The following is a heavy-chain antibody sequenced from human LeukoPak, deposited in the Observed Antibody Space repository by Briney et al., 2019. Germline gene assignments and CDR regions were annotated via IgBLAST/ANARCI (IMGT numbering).Heavy chain of an antibody. J-gene: IGHJ4*02. V-gene: IGHV3-23*01. D-gene: IGHD1-26*01. CDR3: AKDRYWDSGSYRPYYFDY. CDR2: ISGSGGST. CDR1: GFTFSSYA. Sequence: PGGPLRLSCAASGFTFSSYAMSWVRQTPGKGLEWVSAISGSGGSTYYADSVKGRFAISRDNSKNTLYLQMNSLRAEDTAVYYCAKDRYWDSGSYRPYYFDYWGQGTLVTVSS.